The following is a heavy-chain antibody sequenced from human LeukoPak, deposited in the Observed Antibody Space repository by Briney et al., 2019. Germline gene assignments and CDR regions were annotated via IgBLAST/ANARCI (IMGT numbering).Heavy chain of an antibody. Sequence: GASVKVSCKASGYTFTSYYMHWVRQAPGQGLEWMGIINPSGGSTSYAQKFQGRVTMTRDTSTSTVYMELSSLRSEDTAVYYCARDEGRGYCSSTSCPGAFDIWGQGTMVTVSS. J-gene: IGHJ3*02. CDR2: INPSGGST. CDR1: GYTFTSYY. V-gene: IGHV1-46*01. D-gene: IGHD2-2*01. CDR3: ARDEGRGYCSSTSCPGAFDI.